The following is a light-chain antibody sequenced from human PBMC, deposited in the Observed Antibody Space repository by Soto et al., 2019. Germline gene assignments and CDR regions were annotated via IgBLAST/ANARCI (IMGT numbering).Light chain of an antibody. Sequence: EIVMTQSPATLSVSPGERATLSCRASQSVFSSLAWFQQKPGQAPRLLIYGAATRATGIPARFSGSGSGTEFTLTVISLQSEDFAIYYCQQYHNWPAFGQGTKVELK. V-gene: IGKV3-15*01. CDR1: QSVFSS. CDR3: QQYHNWPA. J-gene: IGKJ1*01. CDR2: GAA.